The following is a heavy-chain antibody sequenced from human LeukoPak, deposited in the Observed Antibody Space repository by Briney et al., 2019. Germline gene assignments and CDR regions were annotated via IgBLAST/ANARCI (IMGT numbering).Heavy chain of an antibody. CDR3: GRDPNGNYIGAFEM. Sequence: PGGSLRLSCTASGFTFSHYEMTWVRQAPGKGLEWVSSIHGGADIPSYADSVKGRFTISRDNSKNTLFLEMNSLRGEDTAVYYCGRDPNGNYIGAFEMWGPGTKVTVSS. V-gene: IGHV3-23*01. CDR2: IHGGADIP. D-gene: IGHD1-7*01. J-gene: IGHJ3*02. CDR1: GFTFSHYE.